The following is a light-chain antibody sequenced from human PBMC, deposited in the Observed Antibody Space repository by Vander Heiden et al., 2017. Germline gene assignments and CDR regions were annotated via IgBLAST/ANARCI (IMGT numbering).Light chain of an antibody. CDR1: QSVLYSSNNKNY. J-gene: IGKJ2*01. Sequence: DIVMTQSPDSLAVSLGERAPRNGKSSQSVLYSSNNKNYLAWYQQKPGQSPKLLIFWASARESGVPDRFSGSGSGADFTLTISSLQAEDVAVYYCQQYYSIPRTFGQGTKLEIK. CDR2: WAS. V-gene: IGKV4-1*01. CDR3: QQYYSIPRT.